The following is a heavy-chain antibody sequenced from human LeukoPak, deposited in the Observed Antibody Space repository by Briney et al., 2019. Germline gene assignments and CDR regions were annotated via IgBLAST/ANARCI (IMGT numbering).Heavy chain of an antibody. CDR2: STHSGST. V-gene: IGHV4-34*01. CDR1: GGSFSGHY. J-gene: IGHJ4*02. D-gene: IGHD2-2*01. CDR3: ARGRTGAAALDF. Sequence: PSETLSLTCAVYGGSFSGHYWTWIRQPPGKGLEWIGESTHSGSTNYNPSLKRRVTISVDTSKSQFSLKLTSVTAADTAVYHCARGRTGAAALDFWGPGTLVTVSS.